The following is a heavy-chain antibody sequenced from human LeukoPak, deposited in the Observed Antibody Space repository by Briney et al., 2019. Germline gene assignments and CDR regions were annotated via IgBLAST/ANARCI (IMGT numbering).Heavy chain of an antibody. V-gene: IGHV4-59*01. CDR1: GGSISGYY. CDR2: IYYSGSA. J-gene: IGHJ5*02. D-gene: IGHD3-22*01. Sequence: SETLSLTCTVSGGSISGYYWSWIRQPPGKGLEWIGYIYYSGSANYNPSLKSRVTISVDTSKNQFSLKLSSVTAADTAVYYCARGTMMVGPWGQGTLVTVSS. CDR3: ARGTMMVGP.